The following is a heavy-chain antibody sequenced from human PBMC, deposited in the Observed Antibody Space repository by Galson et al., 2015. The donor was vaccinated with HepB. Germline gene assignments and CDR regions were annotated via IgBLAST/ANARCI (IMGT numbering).Heavy chain of an antibody. CDR2: INHSGST. V-gene: IGHV4-34*01. CDR3: ARGTGSSSSLDY. CDR1: GGSFSGYY. J-gene: IGHJ4*02. D-gene: IGHD6-6*01. Sequence: ETLSLTCAVYGGSFSGYYWSWIRQPPGKGLEWIGEINHSGSTNYNPSLKSRVTISVDTSKNQFSLKLSSVTAADTAVYYCARGTGSSSSLDYWGQGTLVTVSS.